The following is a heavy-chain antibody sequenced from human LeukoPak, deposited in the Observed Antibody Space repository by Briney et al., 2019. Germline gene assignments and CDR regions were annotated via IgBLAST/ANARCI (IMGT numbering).Heavy chain of an antibody. Sequence: SETLSLTCSVHGGSFSGYCWGWIRQPPRKGLEWIREINHSGSTNYHPSLKSRVTLSVDTPKHQFSLKLNSVPAGGTPGHYCARRRGYSYSSWFYPGGEGTVVTVS. CDR3: ARRRGYSYSSWFYP. D-gene: IGHD5-18*01. CDR2: INHSGST. V-gene: IGHV4-34*01. CDR1: GGSFSGYC. J-gene: IGHJ5*02.